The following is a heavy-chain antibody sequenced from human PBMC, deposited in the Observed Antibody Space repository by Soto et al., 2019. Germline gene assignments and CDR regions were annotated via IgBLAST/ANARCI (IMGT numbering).Heavy chain of an antibody. CDR3: ARGGGFCGADCYKGGIDY. V-gene: IGHV3-30-3*01. Sequence: XGSLILSCAASGFTFSPYTMHWVRQTPGKGLEWVAVISYDGSNQYYADSVRGRFTISRDNSKNTLVLQMNSLRAEDTALYYCARGGGFCGADCYKGGIDYWGQGTLVTVSS. J-gene: IGHJ4*02. CDR1: GFTFSPYT. D-gene: IGHD2-21*02. CDR2: ISYDGSNQ.